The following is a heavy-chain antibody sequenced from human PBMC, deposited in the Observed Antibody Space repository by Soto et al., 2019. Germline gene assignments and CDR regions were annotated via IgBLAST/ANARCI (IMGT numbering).Heavy chain of an antibody. CDR2: ISTYNGNT. V-gene: IGHV1-18*01. J-gene: IGHJ3*02. CDR3: ARDPGYSTTWHQAFDI. Sequence: AASVKVSCKASGYTFTSYGISWVRQAPGQGPEWMGRISTYNGNTNYVQKLQGRVTMTTDTSTNTAYMELRSLRYDDTAVYYCARDPGYSTTWHQAFDIWGQGTMVTVS. D-gene: IGHD6-13*01. CDR1: GYTFTSYG.